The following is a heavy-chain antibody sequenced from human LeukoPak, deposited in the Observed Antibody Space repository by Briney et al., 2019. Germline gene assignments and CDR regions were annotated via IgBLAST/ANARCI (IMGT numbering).Heavy chain of an antibody. D-gene: IGHD5-18*01. Sequence: KPSETLSLTCAVYGGSFSGYYWSWIRQPPGKGREWIEEIKHSGSTNYNPSLKSRVTISVDTSKNQFSLKLSSVTAADTAVYYCARLGIPLWLRGSYFVYWGQGTLVT. CDR1: GGSFSGYY. J-gene: IGHJ4*02. CDR2: IKHSGST. V-gene: IGHV4-34*01. CDR3: ARLGIPLWLRGSYFVY.